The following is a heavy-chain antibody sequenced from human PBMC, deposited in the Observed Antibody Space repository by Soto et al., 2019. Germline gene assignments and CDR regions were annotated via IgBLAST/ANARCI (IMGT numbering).Heavy chain of an antibody. J-gene: IGHJ4*02. Sequence: QVQLVQSGAEVKKPGASVKVSCKASGYTFTSYDINWVRQATGQGLEWMGWMNPNSGNTGYAQKFQGRVTMTRNTSISKAYMELSSLRSEDTAVYYCARAVRIRTGAPSGYYFDYWGQGTLVTVSS. D-gene: IGHD3-10*01. CDR2: MNPNSGNT. CDR1: GYTFTSYD. CDR3: ARAVRIRTGAPSGYYFDY. V-gene: IGHV1-8*01.